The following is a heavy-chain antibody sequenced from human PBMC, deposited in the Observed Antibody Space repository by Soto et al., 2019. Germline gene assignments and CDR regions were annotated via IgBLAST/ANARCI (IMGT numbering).Heavy chain of an antibody. V-gene: IGHV3-48*02. J-gene: IGHJ4*02. D-gene: IGHD2-2*01. CDR3: ARSSSSWTPFDY. CDR1: GFTLSSYS. Sequence: GGSLRLSCAASGFTLSSYSMNWVRQAPGKGLEWASYISSSSNTIYYADSVKGRFTIFRDNAKNLLYLQMNSLRDEDTALYYCARSSSSWTPFDYWGQGTLVTV. CDR2: ISSSSNTI.